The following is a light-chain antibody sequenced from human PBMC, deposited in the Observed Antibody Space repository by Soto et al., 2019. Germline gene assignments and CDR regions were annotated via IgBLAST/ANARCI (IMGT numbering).Light chain of an antibody. J-gene: IGLJ1*01. CDR1: SSNIGSNA. V-gene: IGLV1-44*01. CDR3: AAWDDSLNGLYV. Sequence: QSVLTQPPSASGTPGQRVTISCSGGSSNIGSNAVTWYHQLPGTAPKLLIYSNYQRPSGVPDRFSGSKSGTSASLAISGLQSEDEADYYCAAWDDSLNGLYVFGTGTKLTVL. CDR2: SNY.